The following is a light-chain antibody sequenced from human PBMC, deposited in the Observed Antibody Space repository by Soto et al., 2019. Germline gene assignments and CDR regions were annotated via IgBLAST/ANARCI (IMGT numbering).Light chain of an antibody. CDR3: QQSYSTPIT. V-gene: IGKV1-39*01. CDR2: AAS. J-gene: IGKJ5*01. Sequence: DIQMTQSPSSVSASVGDRVTIACRSSQSIDSYLNWYQQKPGKAPKLLIYAASSLQSGVPSRFSGSGSGTDFTLTISSLQPEDFATYYCQQSYSTPITFGQGTRLE. CDR1: QSIDSY.